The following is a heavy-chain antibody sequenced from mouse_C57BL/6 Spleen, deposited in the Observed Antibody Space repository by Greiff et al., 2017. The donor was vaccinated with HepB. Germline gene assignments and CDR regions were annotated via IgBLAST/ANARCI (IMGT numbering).Heavy chain of an antibody. D-gene: IGHD2-2*01. V-gene: IGHV1-15*01. CDR3: TRSGDMVTTGAMDY. CDR2: IDPETGGT. J-gene: IGHJ4*01. Sequence: QVQLQQSGAELVRPGASVTLSCKASGYTFTDYEMHWVKQTPVHGLEWIGAIDPETGGTAYNQKFKGKAILTADKSSSTAYMELRSLTSEDSAVYYCTRSGDMVTTGAMDYWGQGTSVTVSS. CDR1: GYTFTDYE.